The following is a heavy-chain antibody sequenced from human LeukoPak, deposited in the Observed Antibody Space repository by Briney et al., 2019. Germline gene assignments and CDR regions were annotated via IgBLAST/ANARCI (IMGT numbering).Heavy chain of an antibody. V-gene: IGHV1-69*13. CDR2: IIPIFGTA. Sequence: SVKVSCKASGGTFSSYAISWVRPAPGQGLEWMGGIIPIFGTANYAQKFQGRVTITADESTSTAYMELSSLRSEDTAVYYCAREVVAATHRPFDYWGQGTLVTVSS. J-gene: IGHJ4*02. CDR3: AREVVAATHRPFDY. CDR1: GGTFSSYA. D-gene: IGHD2-15*01.